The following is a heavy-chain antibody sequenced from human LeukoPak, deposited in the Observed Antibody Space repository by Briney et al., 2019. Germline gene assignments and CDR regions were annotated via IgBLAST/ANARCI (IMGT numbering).Heavy chain of an antibody. Sequence: GGSLRLSCEASGFTFSSFWMYWVRQAPGKGLVWVARIKGDGITTNYADPAKGRFTVSRDNAKNTVYLQMNSLRAEDTAVYYCAKDLHEIAADYWGQGTLVTVAS. CDR3: AKDLHEIAADY. CDR1: GFTFSSFW. D-gene: IGHD2-21*01. J-gene: IGHJ4*02. CDR2: IKGDGITT. V-gene: IGHV3-74*01.